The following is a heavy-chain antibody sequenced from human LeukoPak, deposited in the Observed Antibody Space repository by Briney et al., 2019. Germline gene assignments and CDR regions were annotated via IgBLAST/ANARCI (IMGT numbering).Heavy chain of an antibody. D-gene: IGHD3-22*01. J-gene: IGHJ1*01. Sequence: ASVKVSCKASGYTFTNYYVHWVRQAPGQGLEWMGIIKPSGGGTSYALKFQGRVTMTRDTSTSTAYMELSSLRSEDTAVYYCARDHFDSSGYYYLLGYFEHWGQGTLVTVCS. CDR3: ARDHFDSSGYYYLLGYFEH. CDR2: IKPSGGGT. CDR1: GYTFTNYY. V-gene: IGHV1-46*01.